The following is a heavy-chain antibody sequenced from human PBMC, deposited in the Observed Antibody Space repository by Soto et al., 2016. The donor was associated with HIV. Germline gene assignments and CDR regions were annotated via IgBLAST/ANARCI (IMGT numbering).Heavy chain of an antibody. CDR2: IYSRGTT. Sequence: VQLQESGPGLVEPSQTLSLTCTVSGSSISSGSHYWNWIRQPAGKGLEWIGRIYSRGTTDYNPSLKSRVTISLDSSKKQFSLQLSSVSATDTAVYYCARDQWMAPFDHWGQGILVTVSS. J-gene: IGHJ4*02. V-gene: IGHV4-61*02. CDR1: GSSISSGSHY. CDR3: ARDQWMAPFDH. D-gene: IGHD6-19*01.